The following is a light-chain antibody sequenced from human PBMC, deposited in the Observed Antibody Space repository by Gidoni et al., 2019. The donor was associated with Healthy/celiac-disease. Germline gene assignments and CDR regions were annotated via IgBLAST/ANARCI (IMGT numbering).Light chain of an antibody. CDR3: QQYYSYPLG. CDR2: AAS. CDR1: QGISSY. Sequence: AIRMTQSPSSFSASTGDRATITCRASQGISSYLAWYQQKPGKAPKLLTYAASTLQSGVPSRFSGSGSGTDFTLTISCLQSEDFATYYCQQYYSYPLGFGGGTKVEIK. V-gene: IGKV1-8*01. J-gene: IGKJ4*01.